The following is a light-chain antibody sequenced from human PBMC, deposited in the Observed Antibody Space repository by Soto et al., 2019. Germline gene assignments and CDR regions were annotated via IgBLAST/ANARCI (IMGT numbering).Light chain of an antibody. V-gene: IGKV3-15*01. J-gene: IGKJ1*01. Sequence: EIVMTQSPATLSVSPGESATLSCRASQSVSGSLAWYQQKPGQAPRLLIYGASTRATGIPARFSGSGSGTEFTLTISSLQSEDFAVYDCQQYDNWPPWTFGPGTKVEIK. CDR1: QSVSGS. CDR2: GAS. CDR3: QQYDNWPPWT.